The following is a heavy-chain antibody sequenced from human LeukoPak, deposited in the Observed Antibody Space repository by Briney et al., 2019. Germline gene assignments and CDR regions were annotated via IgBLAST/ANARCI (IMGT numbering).Heavy chain of an antibody. CDR3: AKDHYSSSWFFDY. CDR1: GFTFSTYA. J-gene: IGHJ4*02. D-gene: IGHD6-13*01. Sequence: GGSLRLSCAASGFTFSTYAMSWVRQAPGKGLEWVSGISGSGTSTYYADSVKGRFTISRDNSKNTLYLQMNSLRAEDTAVYYCAKDHYSSSWFFDYWGQGTLVTVSS. V-gene: IGHV3-23*01. CDR2: ISGSGTST.